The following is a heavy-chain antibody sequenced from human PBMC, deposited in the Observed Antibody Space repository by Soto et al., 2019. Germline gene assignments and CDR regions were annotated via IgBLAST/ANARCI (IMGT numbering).Heavy chain of an antibody. J-gene: IGHJ6*04. V-gene: IGHV3-73*01. CDR3: TGKDIVVVPAAIRCV. D-gene: IGHD2-2*01. CDR1: GFTFSGSA. Sequence: EVQLVESGGGLVQPGGSLKLSCAASGFTFSGSAMHWVRQASGKGLEWVGRIRSKANSYATAYAASVEGRFTISRDDSKNTAYLQMNGLKTEDTAVYYCTGKDIVVVPAAIRCVWGKGTTVTVSS. CDR2: IRSKANSYAT.